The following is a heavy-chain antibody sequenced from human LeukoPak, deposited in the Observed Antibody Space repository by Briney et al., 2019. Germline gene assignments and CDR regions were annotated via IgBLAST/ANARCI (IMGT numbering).Heavy chain of an antibody. V-gene: IGHV3-33*06. D-gene: IGHD3-22*01. J-gene: IGHJ4*02. CDR1: GFTFSSYG. Sequence: GGSLRLSCAASGFTFSSYGMHWVRQAPGKGLEWVAVIWYDGSNKYYADSVKGRFTISRDNSKNTLYLQMNSLRAEDTAVYYCAKNYYDSSGVDYWGQGTLVTVSS. CDR2: IWYDGSNK. CDR3: AKNYYDSSGVDY.